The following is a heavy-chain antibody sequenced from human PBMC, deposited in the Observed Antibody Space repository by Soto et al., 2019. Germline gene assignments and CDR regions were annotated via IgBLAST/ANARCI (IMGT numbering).Heavy chain of an antibody. CDR1: GSSISSYY. Sequence: TSETLSLTCPFSGSSISSYYSTLIRKPPGKGLEWIGYIYYSGSTYYNPSLKSRATISVDTSKNQFSLKLSSVTAADTAVYFCARYEYDSSGHDDEHWGQGTLVTVSS. CDR2: IYYSGST. V-gene: IGHV4-59*06. J-gene: IGHJ4*02. CDR3: ARYEYDSSGHDDEH. D-gene: IGHD3-22*01.